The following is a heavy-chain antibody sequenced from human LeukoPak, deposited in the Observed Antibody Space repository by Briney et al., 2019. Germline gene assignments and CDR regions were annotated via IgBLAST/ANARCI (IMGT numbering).Heavy chain of an antibody. CDR2: IYYSGSP. CDR3: ARQTYFYEASGHLNDN. D-gene: IGHD2-15*01. V-gene: IGHV4-39*01. CDR1: VCSISSDSYC. Sequence: SETLSLTCTVSVCSISSDSYCWGWIRQPPGKRLEWIGSIYYSGSPFYNPSLRSRVTMSVDTSKNQFALKLSSVTAADTAVYYCARQTYFYEASGHLNDNWGQGTLVTVSS. J-gene: IGHJ4*02.